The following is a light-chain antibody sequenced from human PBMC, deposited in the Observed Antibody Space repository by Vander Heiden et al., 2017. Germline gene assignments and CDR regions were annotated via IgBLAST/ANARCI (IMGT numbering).Light chain of an antibody. CDR2: DVS. J-gene: IGLJ2*01. CDR1: SSDVVGYNS. Sequence: QSALTQPASVAGSPGQSISISCTGTSSDVVGYNSVSCYQQHPGKAPKLMIYDVSNRPSGVSNRFSGSKSGNTASLTISGLQAEDEADYYCSSYTSSSTVIFGGGTKLTVL. CDR3: SSYTSSSTVI. V-gene: IGLV2-14*01.